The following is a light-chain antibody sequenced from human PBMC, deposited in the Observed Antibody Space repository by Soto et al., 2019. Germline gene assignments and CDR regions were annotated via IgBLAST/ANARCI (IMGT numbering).Light chain of an antibody. Sequence: SALTQTASVSGSPGQAITISCTGTTSDVGGYNFVSWYQQHPGKAPKLMSYDVSSRPSGVSSRFSGSKTSNTASLTISGLHADDEAEYYCSSYRNNIKIFGGGTKLTVL. CDR3: SSYRNNIKI. CDR2: DVS. CDR1: TSDVGGYNF. J-gene: IGLJ2*01. V-gene: IGLV2-14*03.